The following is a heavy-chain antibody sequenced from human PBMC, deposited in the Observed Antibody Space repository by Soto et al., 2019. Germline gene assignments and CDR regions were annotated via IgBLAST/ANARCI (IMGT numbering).Heavy chain of an antibody. CDR2: IFTRDSET. J-gene: IGHJ5*02. Sequence: GESLKISCKGPGHLFNNHWIGWVRQTPGKGLEWMGLIFTRDSETKTSPSFQGHVSFSVDNSINTVYLQWTSLKTTDTGIYFCARGYFDSGHGYDLWGQ. CDR3: ARGYFDSGHGYDL. CDR1: GHLFNNHW. V-gene: IGHV5-51*01. D-gene: IGHD3-10*01.